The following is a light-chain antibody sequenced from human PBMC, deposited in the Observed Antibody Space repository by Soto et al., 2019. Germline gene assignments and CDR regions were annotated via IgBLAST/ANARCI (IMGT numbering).Light chain of an antibody. CDR2: DVS. CDR1: QSARSS. Sequence: EVVMTQSPATLSVSPGEIATLSFSASQSARSSLGWYQQKPGQAPSLLIYDVSIRATGIPARFNGSGSGTEFTLTISSLQSEDFALYYCQHTLKWPPTFGQGTKVDIK. CDR3: QHTLKWPPT. V-gene: IGKV3-15*01. J-gene: IGKJ1*01.